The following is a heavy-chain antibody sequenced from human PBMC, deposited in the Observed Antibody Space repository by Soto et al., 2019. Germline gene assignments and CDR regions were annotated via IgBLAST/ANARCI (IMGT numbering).Heavy chain of an antibody. CDR2: IIPIFGTA. CDR1: GGTFSSYA. V-gene: IGHV1-69*13. CDR3: ARGYYYDSSGYYRN. Sequence: GASVKVSCKASGGTFSSYAISWVRQAPGQGLEWMGGIIPIFGTANYAQKFQGRVTITADESTSTAYMELSSLRPEDTAVYYCARGYYYDSSGYYRNWGQGTLVTVSS. J-gene: IGHJ4*02. D-gene: IGHD3-22*01.